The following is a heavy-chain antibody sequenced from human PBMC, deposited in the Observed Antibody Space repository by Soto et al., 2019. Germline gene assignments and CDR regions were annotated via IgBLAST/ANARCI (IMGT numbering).Heavy chain of an antibody. Sequence: SETLSLTCTVSGGSISSSSYYWGWIRQPPGKGLEWIGSIYYSGSTYYNPSLKSRVTISVDTSKNQFSLKLSSVTAADTAVYYCARHVNSGRAGAIDYWGQGTLVTVSS. D-gene: IGHD6-19*01. V-gene: IGHV4-39*01. CDR3: ARHVNSGRAGAIDY. CDR1: GGSISSSSYY. CDR2: IYYSGST. J-gene: IGHJ4*02.